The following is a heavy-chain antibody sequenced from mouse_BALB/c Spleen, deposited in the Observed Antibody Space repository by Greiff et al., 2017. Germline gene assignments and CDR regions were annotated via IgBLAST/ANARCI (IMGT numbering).Heavy chain of an antibody. Sequence: VQLQQSGAALVKPGASVKLSCKASGYTFTSYYMYWVKQRPGQGLEWIGEINPSNGGTNFNEKFKSKATLTVDKSSSTAYMQLSSLTSEDSAVYYCTRSADYYYGSSYAYWGQGTLVTVSA. V-gene: IGHV1S81*02. J-gene: IGHJ3*01. CDR3: TRSADYYYGSSYAY. D-gene: IGHD1-1*01. CDR2: INPSNGGT. CDR1: GYTFTSYY.